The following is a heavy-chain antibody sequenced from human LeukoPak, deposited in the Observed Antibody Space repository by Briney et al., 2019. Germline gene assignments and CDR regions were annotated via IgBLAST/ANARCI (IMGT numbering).Heavy chain of an antibody. Sequence: GGSLRLSCAASGFTFSSYAMNWVRQAPGKGLEWVSVITGSGDRTYYADSVKGRFTLSRDISKNTLYLQMNSLRAEDTAVYYCARERGSPQSDAFDIWGQGTMVTVSS. CDR1: GFTFSSYA. CDR2: ITGSGDRT. D-gene: IGHD6-13*01. CDR3: ARERGSPQSDAFDI. V-gene: IGHV3-23*01. J-gene: IGHJ3*02.